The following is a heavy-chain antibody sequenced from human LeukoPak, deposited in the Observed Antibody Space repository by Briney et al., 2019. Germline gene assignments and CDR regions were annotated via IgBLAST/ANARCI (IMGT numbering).Heavy chain of an antibody. D-gene: IGHD3-22*01. CDR3: ARDGDYYDSSGSKSALDY. V-gene: IGHV1-69*13. J-gene: IGHJ4*02. CDR1: GGTFSSYA. Sequence: GASVKVSCKASGGTFSSYAISWVRQAPGQGLEWMGGIIPIFGTANYAQKFQGRVTITADESTSTAYMELSSLRSEDTAVYYCARDGDYYDSSGSKSALDYWGQGTLVTVSS. CDR2: IIPIFGTA.